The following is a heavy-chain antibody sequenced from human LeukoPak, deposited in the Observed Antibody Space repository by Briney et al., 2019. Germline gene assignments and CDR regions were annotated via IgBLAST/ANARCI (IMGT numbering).Heavy chain of an antibody. Sequence: PSETLSLTCTVSGGSICSYYWSWIRQPPGKGLEWIGYIYYSGSTNYNPSLKSRVTISVDTSKNQFSLKLSSVTAADTAVYYCARTYCGGDCRDAFDIWGQGTMVTVSS. CDR2: IYYSGST. D-gene: IGHD2-21*02. J-gene: IGHJ3*02. V-gene: IGHV4-59*01. CDR1: GGSICSYY. CDR3: ARTYCGGDCRDAFDI.